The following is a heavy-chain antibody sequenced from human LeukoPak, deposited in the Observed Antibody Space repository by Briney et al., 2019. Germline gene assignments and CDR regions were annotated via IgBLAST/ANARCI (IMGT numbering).Heavy chain of an antibody. J-gene: IGHJ5*02. CDR3: ARGMGAAAQVWFDP. CDR1: GGSISSGDYY. Sequence: SQTLSLTCTVSGGSISSGDYYWSWIRQPPGKGLEWIGYIYYSGSTYYNPSLKSRVTISVDTSKNQFSLKLSSVTAADTAVYYCARGMGAAAQVWFDPWGQGTLVTVSS. CDR2: IYYSGST. D-gene: IGHD6-13*01. V-gene: IGHV4-30-4*01.